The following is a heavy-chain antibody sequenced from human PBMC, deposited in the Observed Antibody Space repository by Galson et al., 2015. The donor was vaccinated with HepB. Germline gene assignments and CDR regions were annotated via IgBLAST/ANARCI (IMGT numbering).Heavy chain of an antibody. CDR3: ARDLGSSYGDYLGPFDY. J-gene: IGHJ4*02. CDR2: ISSSSSTI. Sequence: SLRLSCAASGFTFSSYSMNWVRQAPGKGLEWVSYISSSSSTIYYADSVKGRFTISRDNAKNSLYLQMNSLRAEDTAVYYCARDLGSSYGDYLGPFDYWGQGTLVTVSS. V-gene: IGHV3-48*01. D-gene: IGHD4-17*01. CDR1: GFTFSSYS.